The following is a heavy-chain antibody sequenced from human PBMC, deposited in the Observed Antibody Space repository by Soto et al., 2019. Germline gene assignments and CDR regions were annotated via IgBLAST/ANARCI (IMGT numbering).Heavy chain of an antibody. CDR3: ARGGRWDSLSSASATFDY. Sequence: VQVVQSGAEVKSPGSSVKISCKPSGGSLSNYALSWVRQAPGQGLEWMGGIIPVSGTTKYAQKFEGRLMMTADDSTTTAYMELSGLRYEDTAIYYCARGGRWDSLSSASATFDYWGQGTLVTVSS. CDR2: IIPVSGTT. D-gene: IGHD1-26*01. CDR1: GGSLSNYA. V-gene: IGHV1-69*12. J-gene: IGHJ4*02.